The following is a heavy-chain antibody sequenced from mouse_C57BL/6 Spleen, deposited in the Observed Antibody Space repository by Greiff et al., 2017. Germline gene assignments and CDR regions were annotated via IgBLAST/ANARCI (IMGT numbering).Heavy chain of an antibody. D-gene: IGHD2-1*01. CDR1: GYTFTSYW. V-gene: IGHV1-69*01. Sequence: QVQLQQPGAELVMPGASVKLSCKASGYTFTSYWMHWVKQRPGQGLEWIGEIDPSDSYNNYNQKFKGKSTLTVDKSSSTAYMQLSSLTSEDSAVYYCARNYGNYYFDYWGQGTTLTVSS. J-gene: IGHJ2*01. CDR2: IDPSDSYN. CDR3: ARNYGNYYFDY.